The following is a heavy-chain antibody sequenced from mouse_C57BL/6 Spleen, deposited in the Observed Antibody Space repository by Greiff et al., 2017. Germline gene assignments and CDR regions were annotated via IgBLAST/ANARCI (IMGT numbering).Heavy chain of an antibody. D-gene: IGHD2-5*01. J-gene: IGHJ4*01. CDR3: ARQAYYSNYYAMDY. Sequence: EVQVVESGGDLVKPGGSLKLSCAASGFTFSSYGMSWVRQTPDKRLEWVATISSGGSYTYYPDSVKGRFTITRDNAKNTLYLQMSRLKSEDTAMYYCARQAYYSNYYAMDYWGQGTSVTVSS. CDR2: ISSGGSYT. V-gene: IGHV5-6*01. CDR1: GFTFSSYG.